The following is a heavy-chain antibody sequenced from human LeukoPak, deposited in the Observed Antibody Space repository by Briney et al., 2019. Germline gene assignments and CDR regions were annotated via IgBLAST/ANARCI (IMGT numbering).Heavy chain of an antibody. CDR1: GGSISSSSYY. Sequence: SETLSLICTVSGGSISSSSYYWGWIRQPPGKGPEWIGSIYYSGSTYYNPSLKSRVTTSVDTSKNQFSLKLSSVTAADTAVYYCARTSYYDSSGYSHYAFDIWGQGTMVTVSS. J-gene: IGHJ3*02. CDR3: ARTSYYDSSGYSHYAFDI. V-gene: IGHV4-39*01. D-gene: IGHD3-22*01. CDR2: IYYSGST.